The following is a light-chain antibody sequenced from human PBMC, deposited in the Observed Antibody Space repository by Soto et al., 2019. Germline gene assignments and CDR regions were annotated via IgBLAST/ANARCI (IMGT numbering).Light chain of an antibody. J-gene: IGLJ2*01. CDR3: QTWVTGIVV. CDR1: XXHSSYA. V-gene: IGLV4-69*01. CDR2: LNSDGSH. Sequence: QPVLTQSPSASASLGASVKLTCTLXXXHSSYAIAWHQQQPEKGPRYLMKLNSDGSHSKGDGIPDRFSGSSSGAERYLTISSLQSEDEADYYCQTWVTGIVVFGGGTQLTVL.